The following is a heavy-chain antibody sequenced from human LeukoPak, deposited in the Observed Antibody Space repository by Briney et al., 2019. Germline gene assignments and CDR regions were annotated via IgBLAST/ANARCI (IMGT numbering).Heavy chain of an antibody. Sequence: PGGSLRLSCATSGFTFDDYTMHWVRQAPGKGLEWVSLISWDGYSTYYADSVKGRFTISRDNSKNSLYLQMNSLRAEDTALYYCAKGTGKSTLNWFDPWGQGTLVTVSS. J-gene: IGHJ5*02. CDR1: GFTFDDYT. CDR3: AKGTGKSTLNWFDP. CDR2: ISWDGYST. D-gene: IGHD1-14*01. V-gene: IGHV3-43*01.